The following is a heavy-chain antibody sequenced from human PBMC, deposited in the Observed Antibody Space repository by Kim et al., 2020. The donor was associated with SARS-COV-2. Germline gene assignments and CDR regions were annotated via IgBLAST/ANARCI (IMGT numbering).Heavy chain of an antibody. J-gene: IGHJ6*02. CDR1: GASISSSGHY. CDR3: ASPNYFDSSGYHKSPYYYGMDV. CDR2: IYYSGST. D-gene: IGHD3-22*01. V-gene: IGHV4-39*01. Sequence: SETLSLTCTVSGASISSSGHYWGWIRQPPGKGLELIGNIYYSGSTYYNPSLKSRVTISVDTSKNQLSLKLSSVTAADTAVYFCASPNYFDSSGYHKSPYYYGMDVWGQGTTVTVSS.